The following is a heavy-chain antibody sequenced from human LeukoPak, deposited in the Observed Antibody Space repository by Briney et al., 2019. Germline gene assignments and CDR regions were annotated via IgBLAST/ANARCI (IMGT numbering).Heavy chain of an antibody. Sequence: SGTLSLTCAVSGGSISSSNWWSWVRQPPGKGLEWIGEIYHSGSTNYNPSLKSRVTISVYTSKNQFSLKLSSVTAADTAVYYCARDPPPSGSYAFDIWGQGTMVTVSS. J-gene: IGHJ3*02. CDR3: ARDPPPSGSYAFDI. V-gene: IGHV4-4*02. D-gene: IGHD3-10*01. CDR2: IYHSGST. CDR1: GGSISSSNW.